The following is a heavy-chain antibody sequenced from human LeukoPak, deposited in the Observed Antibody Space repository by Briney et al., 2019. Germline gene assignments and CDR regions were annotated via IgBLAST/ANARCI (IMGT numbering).Heavy chain of an antibody. CDR2: ISYSGST. D-gene: IGHD3-22*01. CDR3: ATHPGGNYYDSSGYIL. V-gene: IGHV4-59*08. Sequence: SETLSLTCTVSGGSISSNYWSWIRQPPGEGLEWIGYISYSGSTNYNPSLKSRITISVDTSKNHFSLKLSSVTAADTAVYYCATHPGGNYYDSSGYILWGQGTLVTVSS. J-gene: IGHJ4*02. CDR1: GGSISSNY.